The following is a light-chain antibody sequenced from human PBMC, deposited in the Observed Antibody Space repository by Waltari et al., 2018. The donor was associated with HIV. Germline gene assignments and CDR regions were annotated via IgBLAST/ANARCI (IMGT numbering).Light chain of an antibody. Sequence: SYELTQPPSVSVSPGQPASITCPGEQFGDQCACLYQQKPGQSPGLVIHHDNKRPSGIPERFSGSNSGNTATLTISGTQAVDEADYYCQAWDSSTAFYVFGTGTKVTVL. CDR1: QFGDQC. CDR2: HDN. V-gene: IGLV3-1*01. J-gene: IGLJ1*01. CDR3: QAWDSSTAFYV.